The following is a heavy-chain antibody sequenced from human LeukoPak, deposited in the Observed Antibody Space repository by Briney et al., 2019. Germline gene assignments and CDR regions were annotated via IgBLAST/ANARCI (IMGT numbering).Heavy chain of an antibody. CDR3: TLGGSGRPNWFDP. CDR2: INPNSGGT. J-gene: IGHJ5*02. D-gene: IGHD3-10*01. V-gene: IGHV1-2*02. CDR1: GYTFTGYY. Sequence: ASVKVSCKASGYTFTGYYMHWVRQAPGQGLEWMGWINPNSGGTNYAQKFQGRVTMTRDTSISTAYMELSSLRSEDTAVYYCTLGGSGRPNWFDPWGQGTLVTVSS.